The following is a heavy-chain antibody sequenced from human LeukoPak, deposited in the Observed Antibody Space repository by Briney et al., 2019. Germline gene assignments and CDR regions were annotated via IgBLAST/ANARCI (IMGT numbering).Heavy chain of an antibody. D-gene: IGHD6-19*01. CDR2: ISGSGGST. CDR3: AKVGSYSSGWYKMTDAFDI. J-gene: IGHJ3*02. Sequence: GGSLRLSCAASGFTFSSDAMSWVRQAPGKGLEWVSAISGSGGSTYYADSVKGRFTISRDNSKNTLYLQMNSLRAEDTAVYYCAKVGSYSSGWYKMTDAFDIWGQGTMVTVSS. V-gene: IGHV3-23*01. CDR1: GFTFSSDA.